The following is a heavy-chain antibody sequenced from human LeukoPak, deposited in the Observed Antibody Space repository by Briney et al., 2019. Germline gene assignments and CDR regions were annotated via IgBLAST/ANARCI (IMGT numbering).Heavy chain of an antibody. CDR3: ARQSRYCSSTSCPRGAFDI. Sequence: PGGSLRLSCAASGFTFSSYSMNWVRQAPGKGLEWVSVIYSGGSTYYADSVKGRFTISRDNSKNTLYLQMNSLRAEDTAVYYCARQSRYCSSTSCPRGAFDIWGQGTMVTVSS. CDR2: IYSGGST. V-gene: IGHV3-66*02. J-gene: IGHJ3*02. D-gene: IGHD2-2*01. CDR1: GFTFSSYS.